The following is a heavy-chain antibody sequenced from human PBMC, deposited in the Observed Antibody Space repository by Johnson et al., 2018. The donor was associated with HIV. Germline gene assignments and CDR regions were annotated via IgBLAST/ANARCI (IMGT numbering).Heavy chain of an antibody. CDR3: AREQATLWFRASGAAFDI. Sequence: VQLVESGGGLVQPGGSLRLSCAASGFTFSSYAMHWVRQAPGKGLEYVSGISSDGYRTYYANSVKGRFTISRDNAKNTLYLQMGSLRGEDKAVYYCAREQATLWFRASGAAFDIWGQGTTVTVSS. CDR2: ISSDGYRT. D-gene: IGHD3-10*01. V-gene: IGHV3-64*01. CDR1: GFTFSSYA. J-gene: IGHJ3*02.